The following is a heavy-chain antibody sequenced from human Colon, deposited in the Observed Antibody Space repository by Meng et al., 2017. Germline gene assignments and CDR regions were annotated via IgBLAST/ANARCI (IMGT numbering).Heavy chain of an antibody. D-gene: IGHD3-10*01. CDR1: RVTFSSSKR. J-gene: IGHJ4*02. CDR3: ARRAPLWFGELASFDS. V-gene: IGHV4-4*02. CDR2: IYHSGNT. Sequence: DSARGRCDLWGPRFLPCVALRVTFSSSKRGTWFRQPPGKGLEWIGEIYHSGNTNYNPSLKSRVTISVDKSKNQFSLKLNSVTAADTAVYFCARRAPLWFGELASFDSWGQGTLVTVFS.